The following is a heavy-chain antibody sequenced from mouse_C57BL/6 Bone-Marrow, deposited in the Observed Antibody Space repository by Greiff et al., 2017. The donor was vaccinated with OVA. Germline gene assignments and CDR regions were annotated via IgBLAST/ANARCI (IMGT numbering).Heavy chain of an antibody. V-gene: IGHV3-6*01. J-gene: IGHJ2*01. CDR2: ISYDGSN. CDR1: GYSITSGYY. Sequence: VQLKESGPGLVKPSQSLSLTCSVTGYSITSGYYWNWIRQFPGNKLEWMGYISYDGSNNYNPSLKNRISITRDTSKNQFFLKLNSVTTEDTATYYCARAPYSNFYYFDYWGQGTTLTVSS. D-gene: IGHD2-5*01. CDR3: ARAPYSNFYYFDY.